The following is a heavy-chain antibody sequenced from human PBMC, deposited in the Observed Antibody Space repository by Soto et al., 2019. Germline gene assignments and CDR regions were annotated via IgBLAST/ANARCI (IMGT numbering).Heavy chain of an antibody. Sequence: QVQLQESGPGLVKPSETLSLTCIVSGGFITNYYWNWCRQPPGKGLEWIGYFYYSGSTNSNPSLKSRVTIAVDTSKDQSSLRLRSVAPEDTAVYYCASGRYPDTGSNTLDYWGRGTLVTVSS. V-gene: IGHV4-59*01. CDR2: FYYSGST. CDR1: GGFITNYY. D-gene: IGHD3-10*01. J-gene: IGHJ4*02. CDR3: ASGRYPDTGSNTLDY.